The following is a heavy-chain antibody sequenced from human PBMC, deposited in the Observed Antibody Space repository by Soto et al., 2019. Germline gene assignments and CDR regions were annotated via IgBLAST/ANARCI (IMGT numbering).Heavy chain of an antibody. D-gene: IGHD3-22*01. Sequence: GGSLRLSCAASGFTFSSYGMHWVRQAPGKGLEWVAVISYDGSNKYYADSVKGRFTISRDNSKNTLYLQMNSLRAEDTAVYYCAKTYYYDSSGYSTFDYWGQGTLVTVSS. CDR1: GFTFSSYG. CDR3: AKTYYYDSSGYSTFDY. CDR2: ISYDGSNK. J-gene: IGHJ4*02. V-gene: IGHV3-30*18.